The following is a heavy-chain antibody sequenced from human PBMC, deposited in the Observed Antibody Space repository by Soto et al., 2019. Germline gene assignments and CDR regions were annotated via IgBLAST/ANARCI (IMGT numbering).Heavy chain of an antibody. Sequence: SETLSHTCTVSGGSISSSSYYWGWIRQPPGKGLEWIGSIYYSGSTYYNPSLKSRVTISVDTSKNQFSLKLSSVTAADTAVYYCARAGQDETFDYWGQGTLVTVSS. V-gene: IGHV4-39*01. CDR1: GGSISSSSYY. J-gene: IGHJ4*02. CDR3: ARAGQDETFDY. CDR2: IYYSGST.